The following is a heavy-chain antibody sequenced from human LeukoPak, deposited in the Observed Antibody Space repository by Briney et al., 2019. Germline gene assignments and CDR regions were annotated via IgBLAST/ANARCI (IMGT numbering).Heavy chain of an antibody. CDR2: ISSSGDTK. Sequence: PGGSLRLSCAAAGFTFSSYSMNWVRQAPGRGLEWVSYISSSGDTKYYADPLKGRFTISRDNAKNSLYLQMNSLRDEDTAVYYCARGQFDDCWGQGTLVTVSS. CDR3: ARGQFDDC. D-gene: IGHD3-9*01. V-gene: IGHV3-48*02. CDR1: GFTFSSYS. J-gene: IGHJ4*02.